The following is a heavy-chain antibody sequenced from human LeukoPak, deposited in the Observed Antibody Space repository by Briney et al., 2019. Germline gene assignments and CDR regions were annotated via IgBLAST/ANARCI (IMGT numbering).Heavy chain of an antibody. V-gene: IGHV3-43*01. J-gene: IGHJ4*02. CDR1: GFTFDDYT. CDR2: ISWDGGST. D-gene: IGHD3-10*01. Sequence: PGGSLRLSCAASGFTFDDYTMHWVRQAPGKGLEWVSLISWDGGSTYYADSVKGRFTISRDNSKNTLYLQMNSLRAEDTAVYYCATGYGSGSYPYYFDYWGQGTLVTVSS. CDR3: ATGYGSGSYPYYFDY.